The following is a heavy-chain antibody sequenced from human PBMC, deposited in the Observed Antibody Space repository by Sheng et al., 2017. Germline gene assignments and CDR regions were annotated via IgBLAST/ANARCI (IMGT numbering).Heavy chain of an antibody. CDR3: ARDRRWLGKNVYYYYGMDV. V-gene: IGHV4-59*01. D-gene: IGHD6-19*01. J-gene: IGHJ6*02. Sequence: QVQLQESGPGLVKPSETLSLTCTVSGGSISSYYWSWIRQPPGKGLEWIGYIYYSGSTNYNPSLKSRVTISVDTSKNQFSLKLSSVTAADTAVYYCARDRRWLGKNVYYYYGMDVWGQGTTVTVSS. CDR1: GGSISSYY. CDR2: IYYSGST.